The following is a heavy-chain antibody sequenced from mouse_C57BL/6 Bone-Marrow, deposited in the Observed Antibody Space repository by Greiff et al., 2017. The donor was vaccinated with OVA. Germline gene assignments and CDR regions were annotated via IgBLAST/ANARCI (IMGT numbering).Heavy chain of an antibody. CDR1: GFSLNTSNMG. CDR3: ARRESCATRGYYAMDY. Sequence: QVTLKVSGPGILQSSQPLSLTCSFSGFSLNTSNMGVSWLRQPSGMGVEWLVHNYWDDDKRDNPFLKNRHTISKHTSRNQVFLKITSVDTTDTATYYDARRESCATRGYYAMDYWGQGTSVTVSS. D-gene: IGHD2-1*01. J-gene: IGHJ4*01. V-gene: IGHV8-12*01. CDR2: NYWDDDK.